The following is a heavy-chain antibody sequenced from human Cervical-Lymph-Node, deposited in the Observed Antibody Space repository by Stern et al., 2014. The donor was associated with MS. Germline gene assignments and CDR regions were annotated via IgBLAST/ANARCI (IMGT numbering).Heavy chain of an antibody. CDR3: ASPHCGGDCWANDQYTMDV. D-gene: IGHD2-21*02. CDR2: SARSGGKI. Sequence: QLLESGGGLVKPGGTLRLSCIASGFDFDSYSMSWVRQVPGKGLEWDASSARSGGKIFYADSVKGRFTISRDNSMKSLYLQMKSLRLEDTATYYCASPHCGGDCWANDQYTMDVWGQGTTVTVAS. CDR1: GFDFDSYS. J-gene: IGHJ6*02. V-gene: IGHV3-21*01.